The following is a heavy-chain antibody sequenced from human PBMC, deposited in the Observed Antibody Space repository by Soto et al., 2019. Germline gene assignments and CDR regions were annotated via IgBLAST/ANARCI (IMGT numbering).Heavy chain of an antibody. D-gene: IGHD3-16*02. Sequence: GESRKISCKGSGYSFTSYWISWVRQMPGKGLEWMGRIDPSDSYTNYSPSFQGHVTISADKSISTAYLQWSSLKASDTAMYYCARSRRLSNYYYYGMDVWGQGTTVTVSS. CDR3: ARSRRLSNYYYYGMDV. V-gene: IGHV5-10-1*01. CDR1: GYSFTSYW. CDR2: IDPSDSYT. J-gene: IGHJ6*02.